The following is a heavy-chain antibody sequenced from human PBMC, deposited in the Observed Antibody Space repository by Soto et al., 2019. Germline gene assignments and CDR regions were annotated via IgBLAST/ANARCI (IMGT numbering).Heavy chain of an antibody. D-gene: IGHD1-26*01. CDR3: AGEDGTFDY. J-gene: IGHJ4*02. CDR1: GFNFSRYW. Sequence: VQLVESGGGLVQPGGSLRLSCAASGFNFSRYWMNWVRQAPGKGLEWVANSRPDTDDRFHADSVRGRFSISRDNAKKSLFLQMNNLRVEDTAVYYCAGEDGTFDYWGQRTLVTVSS. V-gene: IGHV3-7*04. CDR2: SRPDTDDR.